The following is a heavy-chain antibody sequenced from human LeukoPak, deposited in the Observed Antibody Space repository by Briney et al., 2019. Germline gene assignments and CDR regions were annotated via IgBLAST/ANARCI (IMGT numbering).Heavy chain of an antibody. V-gene: IGHV3-21*01. CDR2: ISSSSSYI. CDR3: ARDLGYSGYDFFGY. D-gene: IGHD5-12*01. CDR1: GFTFSTYA. Sequence: GGSLRLSCAASGFTFSTYAVNWVRQAPGKGLEWASSISSSSSYIYYADSVKGRFTISRDNAKNSLYLQMNSLRAEDTAVYYCARDLGYSGYDFFGYWGQGTLVTVSS. J-gene: IGHJ4*02.